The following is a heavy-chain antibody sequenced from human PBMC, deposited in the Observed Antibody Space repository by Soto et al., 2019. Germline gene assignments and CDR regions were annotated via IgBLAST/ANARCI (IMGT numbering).Heavy chain of an antibody. Sequence: GESLKISCKGSGYSFTSYWIGWVRQMPGKGLEWMGIIYPGDSDTRYSPSFQGQVTISADESISPAYLQWSSLKASDTAMYYCARQLVVATKVVDDAFDIWGQGTMVTVSS. CDR3: ARQLVVATKVVDDAFDI. V-gene: IGHV5-51*01. J-gene: IGHJ3*02. CDR1: GYSFTSYW. D-gene: IGHD1-26*01. CDR2: IYPGDSDT.